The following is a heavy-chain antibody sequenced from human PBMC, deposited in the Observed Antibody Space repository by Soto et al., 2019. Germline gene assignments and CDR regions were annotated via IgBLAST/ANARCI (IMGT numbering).Heavy chain of an antibody. CDR1: GFTFSNYG. Sequence: QVQLVESGGGVVQPGRSLRLSCAASGFTFSNYGMNWVRQAPGKGLEWVAVISSDGNGKYYADSVKGRFSISRDNSKNTLFLEMRSVRAEDTAIYYCGKVTWERLGWFDCWGQGTSVAVSS. CDR3: GKVTWERLGWFDC. D-gene: IGHD1-26*01. J-gene: IGHJ5*01. CDR2: ISSDGNGK. V-gene: IGHV3-30*18.